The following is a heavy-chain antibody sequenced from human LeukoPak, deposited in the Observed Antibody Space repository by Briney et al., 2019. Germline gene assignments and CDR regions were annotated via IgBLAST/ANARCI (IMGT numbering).Heavy chain of an antibody. CDR1: GYTFTSYG. V-gene: IGHV1-18*01. Sequence: ASVKVSCKASGYTFTSYGISWVRQAPGQGLEWMGWISAYNGNTNYAQKLQGRVTMTTDTSTSTAYMELRSLRSDDTAVYYCARALTTDQLLSLFDYWGQGTLVTVSS. CDR3: ARALTTDQLLSLFDY. D-gene: IGHD5-24*01. J-gene: IGHJ4*02. CDR2: ISAYNGNT.